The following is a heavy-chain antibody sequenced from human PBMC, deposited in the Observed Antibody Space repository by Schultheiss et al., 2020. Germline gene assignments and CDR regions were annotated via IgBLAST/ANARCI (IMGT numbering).Heavy chain of an antibody. CDR1: GFTFSNYA. D-gene: IGHD3-16*01. Sequence: GGSLRLSCAASGFTFSNYAMSWVRQGPGKGLEWVSTISGSGGDTYYADSVKGRVTISRDNSKNTLYLQMNSLRAEDTAVYYCARTRGGMITFGGVMRYWGQGTLVTVSS. CDR2: ISGSGGDT. V-gene: IGHV3-23*01. J-gene: IGHJ4*02. CDR3: ARTRGGMITFGGVMRY.